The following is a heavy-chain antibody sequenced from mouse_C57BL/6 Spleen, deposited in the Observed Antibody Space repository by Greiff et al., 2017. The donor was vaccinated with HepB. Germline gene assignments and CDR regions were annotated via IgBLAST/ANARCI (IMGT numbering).Heavy chain of an antibody. J-gene: IGHJ2*01. CDR2: ISYDGSN. D-gene: IGHD2-2*01. V-gene: IGHV3-6*01. CDR3: ARAPYGYDGEYYFDY. CDR1: GYSITSGYY. Sequence: EVQLQQSGPGLVKPSQSLSLTCSVTGYSITSGYYWNWIRQFPGNKLEWMGYISYDGSNNYNPSLKNRISITRDTYKNQFFLKLNSVTTEDTATYYCARAPYGYDGEYYFDYWGQGTTLTVSS.